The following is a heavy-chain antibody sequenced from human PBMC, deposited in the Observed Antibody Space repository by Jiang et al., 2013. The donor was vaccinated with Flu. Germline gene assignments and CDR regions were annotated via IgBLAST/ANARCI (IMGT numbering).Heavy chain of an antibody. V-gene: IGHV2-70*12. CDR3: AHRRTVTISHNWFDP. CDR2: IDWDDDK. CDR1: GFSLSTSGMC. D-gene: IGHD4-17*01. Sequence: KPTQTLTLTCTFSGFSLSTSGMCVSWIRQPPGKALEWLARIDWDDDKYYSTSLKTRLTISKDTSKNQVVLTMTNMDPVDTATYYCAHRRTVTISHNWFDPWGQGTLVTVSS. J-gene: IGHJ5*02.